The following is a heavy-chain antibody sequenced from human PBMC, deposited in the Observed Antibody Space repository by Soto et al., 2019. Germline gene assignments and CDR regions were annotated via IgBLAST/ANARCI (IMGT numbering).Heavy chain of an antibody. CDR2: IYYSGST. J-gene: IGHJ4*02. V-gene: IGHV4-59*01. CDR3: ARGGIAAAGLFDY. Sequence: SETLSLTCTVSGGSISSYYWSWIRQPPGKGLEWIGYIYYSGSTNYNPSLKSRVTISVDTSKNQFSLKLSSVTAADTAVYYCARGGIAAAGLFDYWGQGTLVTVSS. D-gene: IGHD6-13*01. CDR1: GGSISSYY.